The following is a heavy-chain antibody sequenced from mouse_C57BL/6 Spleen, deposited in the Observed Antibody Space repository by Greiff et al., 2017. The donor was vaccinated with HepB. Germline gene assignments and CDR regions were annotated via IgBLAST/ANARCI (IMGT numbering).Heavy chain of an antibody. V-gene: IGHV5-4*01. CDR3: ARDRGYDYGAWFAY. D-gene: IGHD2-4*01. Sequence: EVHLVESGGGLVKPGGSLKLSCAASGFTFSSYAMSWVRQTPEKRLEWVATISDGGSYTYYPDNVKGRFTISRDNAKNNLYLQMSHLKSEDTAMYYCARDRGYDYGAWFAYWGQGTLVTVSA. CDR1: GFTFSSYA. J-gene: IGHJ3*01. CDR2: ISDGGSYT.